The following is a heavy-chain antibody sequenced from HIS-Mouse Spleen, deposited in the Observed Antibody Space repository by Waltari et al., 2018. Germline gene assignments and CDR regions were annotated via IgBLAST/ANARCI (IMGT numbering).Heavy chain of an antibody. V-gene: IGHV1-8*01. D-gene: IGHD4-4*01. CDR1: GYTFTSYD. CDR2: MNANSGNT. J-gene: IGHJ4*02. Sequence: QVQLVQSGAEVKKPGASVKVSCKASGYTFTSYDINWVRQATGQGLEWMGWMNANSGNTGDAQKFQGRVTMTRNTSISTAYMALSSLRSEDTAVYYCARGHDYSNYFDYWGQGTLVTVSS. CDR3: ARGHDYSNYFDY.